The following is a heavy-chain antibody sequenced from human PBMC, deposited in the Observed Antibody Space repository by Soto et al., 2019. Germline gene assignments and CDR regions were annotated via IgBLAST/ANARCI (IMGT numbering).Heavy chain of an antibody. J-gene: IGHJ4*02. Sequence: EVQLLESGGGLVQPGGSLRLSCAASGITISNYPMSWVRQAPGKGLDWVSGISGSGDRTYYADSAKGRFTISKDISRHSLSLQLDSLGVEDTAGYFCVKDDGGYPSTAPHWGQGNLVTVSS. CDR1: GITISNYP. CDR3: VKDDGGYPSTAPH. D-gene: IGHD3-22*01. CDR2: ISGSGDRT. V-gene: IGHV3-23*01.